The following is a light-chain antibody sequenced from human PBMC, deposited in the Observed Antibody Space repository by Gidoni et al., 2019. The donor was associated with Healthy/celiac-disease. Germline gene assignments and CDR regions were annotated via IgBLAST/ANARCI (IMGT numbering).Light chain of an antibody. V-gene: IGKV3-15*01. CDR2: GAS. J-gene: IGKJ5*01. Sequence: EIVMTQSPATLSVSPGERATLSCRASQSVSSLLIYGASTRATGIPARFSGSGSGTEFTPTISSLQSEDFAVYYCQQYNNWPLTFGQGTRLEIK. CDR1: QSVSS. CDR3: QQYNNWPLT.